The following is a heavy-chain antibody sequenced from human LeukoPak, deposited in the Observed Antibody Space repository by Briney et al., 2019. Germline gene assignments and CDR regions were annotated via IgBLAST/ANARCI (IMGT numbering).Heavy chain of an antibody. V-gene: IGHV1-69-2*01. Sequence: ASVKVSCKVSGYTFTDYYMHWVQQAPGKGLEWMGLVDPEDGETIYAEKFQGRVTITADTSTDTAYMELSRLRSDDTAVYYCARVPRRGYEVNWFDPWGQGTLVTVSS. D-gene: IGHD5-12*01. J-gene: IGHJ5*02. CDR1: GYTFTDYY. CDR3: ARVPRRGYEVNWFDP. CDR2: VDPEDGET.